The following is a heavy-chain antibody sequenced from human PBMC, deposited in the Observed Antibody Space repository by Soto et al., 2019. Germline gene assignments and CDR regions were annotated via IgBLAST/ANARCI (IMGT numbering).Heavy chain of an antibody. CDR2: MNPNSGNT. V-gene: IGHV1-8*01. Sequence: ASVKVSCKASGYTFTSYDINWVRQATGQGLEWMGWMNPNSGNTGYAQKFQGRVTMARNTSISTAYMELSSLRSEDTAVYYCAREEYYYDSSGYYYYYGVDVWGQGTTVTVSS. J-gene: IGHJ6*02. CDR3: AREEYYYDSSGYYYYYGVDV. D-gene: IGHD3-22*01. CDR1: GYTFTSYD.